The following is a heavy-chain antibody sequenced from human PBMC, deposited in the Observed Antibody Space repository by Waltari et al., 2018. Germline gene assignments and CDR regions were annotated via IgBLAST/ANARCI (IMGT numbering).Heavy chain of an antibody. V-gene: IGHV4-34*01. CDR3: ASRFCSSTSCSLYRGAFDL. CDR2: INHIGST. Sequence: QVQPQQWGAGLLKPSETLSLTCVVYGGSFSGYYWNWIRQPPGGGLEWSGEINHIGSTNHNPSLKSLVTISVDTSQNQFSLKLTSVTAAVTAVYYCASRFCSSTSCSLYRGAFDLWGQGTMVTVSS. J-gene: IGHJ3*01. D-gene: IGHD2-2*01. CDR1: GGSFSGYY.